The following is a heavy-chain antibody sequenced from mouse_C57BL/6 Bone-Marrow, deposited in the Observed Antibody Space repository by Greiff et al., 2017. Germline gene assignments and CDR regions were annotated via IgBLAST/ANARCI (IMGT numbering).Heavy chain of an antibody. D-gene: IGHD1-1*01. Sequence: QVQLKESGAELVKPGASVKISCKASGYAFSSYWMNWVKQRPGKGLEWIGQIYPGDGDTNYNGKFKGKATLTADKSSSTAYMQLSSLTSEDSAVYFCAHITTVVAPWYFDVGGTGTTVTVSS. V-gene: IGHV1-80*01. CDR2: IYPGDGDT. CDR1: GYAFSSYW. J-gene: IGHJ1*03. CDR3: AHITTVVAPWYFDV.